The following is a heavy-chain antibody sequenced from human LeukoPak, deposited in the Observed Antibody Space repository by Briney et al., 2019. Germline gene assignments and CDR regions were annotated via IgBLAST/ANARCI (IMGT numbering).Heavy chain of an antibody. V-gene: IGHV3-30*03. D-gene: IGHD2-2*01. CDR3: ARDGGEEDIVVVPAAIQVYFDY. J-gene: IGHJ4*02. CDR2: ISYDGGNK. CDR1: GFTFSSYG. Sequence: GGSLRLSCAASGFTFSSYGMNWVRQAPGKGLEWVAVISYDGGNKYYADSVKGRFTISRDNSKNTLYLQMNSLRAEDTAVYYCARDGGEEDIVVVPAAIQVYFDYWGQGTLVTVSS.